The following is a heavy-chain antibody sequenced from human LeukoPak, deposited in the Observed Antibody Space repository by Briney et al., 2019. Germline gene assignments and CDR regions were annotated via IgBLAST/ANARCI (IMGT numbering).Heavy chain of an antibody. J-gene: IGHJ4*02. V-gene: IGHV4-34*01. CDR1: GGSFSGYY. CDR2: INHSGST. Sequence: SETLSLTCAVYGGSFSGYYWSWIRQPPGKGLEWIGEINHSGSTNYNPSLKSRVTISVDTSKNQFSLKLSSVTAADTAVYYCARLGKSIAARRGLVYWGQGTLVTVSS. D-gene: IGHD6-6*01. CDR3: ARLGKSIAARRGLVY.